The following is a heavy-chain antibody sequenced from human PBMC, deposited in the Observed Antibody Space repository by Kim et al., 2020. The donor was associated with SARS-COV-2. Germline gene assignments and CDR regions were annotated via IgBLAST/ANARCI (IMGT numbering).Heavy chain of an antibody. V-gene: IGHV3-53*01. Sequence: RFTISRDNSKNTLYLQMNSLRAEDTAVYYCARYGDYYDSSGSTRGRYFDYWGQGTLVTVSS. CDR3: ARYGDYYDSSGSTRGRYFDY. D-gene: IGHD3-22*01. J-gene: IGHJ4*02.